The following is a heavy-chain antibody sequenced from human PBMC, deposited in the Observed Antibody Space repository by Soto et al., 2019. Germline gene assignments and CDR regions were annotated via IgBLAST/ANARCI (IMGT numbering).Heavy chain of an antibody. CDR3: ARAHSSCSYYGGFDI. Sequence: QVQLVESGGGVVQPGRSLRLSCAASVFKLSSYAMHWVRQAPGKGLEWVGVISHDGSTNSYTDSVKGRFTISRDISQNKLYLTMDSLKVEDTALYYCARAHSSCSYYGGFDIWGQGTLVTVSS. D-gene: IGHD3-22*01. CDR2: ISHDGSTN. J-gene: IGHJ3*02. CDR1: VFKLSSYA. V-gene: IGHV3-30-3*01.